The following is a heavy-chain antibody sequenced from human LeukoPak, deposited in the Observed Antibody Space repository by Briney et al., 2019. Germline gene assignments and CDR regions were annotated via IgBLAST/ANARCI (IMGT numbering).Heavy chain of an antibody. Sequence: PGGSLRLSCAASGFTFSSYSMNWVRQAPGKGLEWVSSISSSSSYIYYADSVKGRFTISRDNAKNSLYLQMNSLRAEDTAVYYCARDGLAAAGYDYWGQGTLVTVSS. D-gene: IGHD6-13*01. CDR3: ARDGLAAAGYDY. V-gene: IGHV3-21*01. J-gene: IGHJ4*02. CDR1: GFTFSSYS. CDR2: ISSSSSYI.